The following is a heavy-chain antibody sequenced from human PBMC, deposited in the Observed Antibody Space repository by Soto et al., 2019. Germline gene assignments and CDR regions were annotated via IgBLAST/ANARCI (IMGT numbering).Heavy chain of an antibody. Sequence: EVQLVESGGGLVKPGESLRVSCPAPGFTLSYYGLHWDRQVLGKGLEWVSSISGSSTYIYYADRVKGRFTISRDNAKNALYLRMDSLRAEDTAVYYCARGDGTGLYNSGWSPRYWGQGTLVTVSS. V-gene: IGHV3-21*04. CDR3: ARGDGTGLYNSGWSPRY. J-gene: IGHJ4*02. D-gene: IGHD6-19*01. CDR2: ISGSSTYI. CDR1: GFTLSYYG.